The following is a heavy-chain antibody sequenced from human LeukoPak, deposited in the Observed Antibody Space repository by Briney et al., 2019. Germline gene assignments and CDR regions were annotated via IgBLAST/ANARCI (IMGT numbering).Heavy chain of an antibody. CDR3: ARTQSAFDF. CDR1: GFTFSSYA. V-gene: IGHV3-74*01. J-gene: IGHJ4*02. Sequence: PGGSLRLSCAASGFTFSSYAMHWVRQAPGKGLVWVSRINNDGSSTTYADSVEGRFTISRDNAKNTLYLQMNSLRAEDTAVYYCARTQSAFDFWGQGTLVTVSS. CDR2: INNDGSST.